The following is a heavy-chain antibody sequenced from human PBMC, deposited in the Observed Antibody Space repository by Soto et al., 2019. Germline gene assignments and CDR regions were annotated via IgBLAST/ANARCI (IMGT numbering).Heavy chain of an antibody. D-gene: IGHD2-21*01. CDR2: YYWDEDE. V-gene: IGHV2-5*02. CDR3: ARGRRREACWGGDCYYVDV. Sequence: QITLKESGPTLVKPTQTLKLTCTFSGFSFSDGAVGVGWFRPSPGTAPQWLAIYYWDEDEWPSPSLRPRLIISYEAARSQVVRSMADMDPPDTAPYFCARGRRREACWGGDCYYVDVWGQGLQVAAS. J-gene: IGHJ4*02. CDR1: GFSFSDGAVG.